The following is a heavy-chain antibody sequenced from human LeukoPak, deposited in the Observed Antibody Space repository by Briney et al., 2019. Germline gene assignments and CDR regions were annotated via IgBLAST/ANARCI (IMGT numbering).Heavy chain of an antibody. V-gene: IGHV3-23*01. D-gene: IGHD1-26*01. CDR3: AKKWGVGTTTLDYFDY. CDR2: ISDSGGST. Sequence: GGSLRLSCPTSGFTFSSYTMNWVRQAPGKGLEWVSGISDSGGSTYYTDSVKGRFTISRDNSKNTLYLQMNSLRAEDTAVYFCAKKWGVGTTTLDYFDYWGQGTLVTVSS. J-gene: IGHJ4*02. CDR1: GFTFSSYT.